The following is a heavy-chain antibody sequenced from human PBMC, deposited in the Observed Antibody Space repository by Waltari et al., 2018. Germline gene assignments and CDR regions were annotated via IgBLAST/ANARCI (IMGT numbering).Heavy chain of an antibody. CDR3: ARVIAAAGKEVDY. D-gene: IGHD6-13*01. CDR1: GGTFSSYT. CDR2: IIPSLGIA. Sequence: QVQLVQSGAEVKKPGSSVKVSCKASGGTFSSYTISWVRQAPGQGLEWMGRIIPSLGIANYAQKFQGRVTITADKSTSTAYMELSSLRSEDTAVYYCARVIAAAGKEVDYWGQGTLVTVSS. V-gene: IGHV1-69*02. J-gene: IGHJ4*02.